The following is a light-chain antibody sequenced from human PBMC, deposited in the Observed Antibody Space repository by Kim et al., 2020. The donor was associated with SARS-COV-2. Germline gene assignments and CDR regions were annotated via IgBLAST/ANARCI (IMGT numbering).Light chain of an antibody. CDR1: ESFSSW. V-gene: IGKV1-5*03. J-gene: IGKJ2*01. CDR2: KAS. CDR3: QQYYIFPYT. Sequence: DIQMTQSPSTLSASVGDTVTISCRASESFSSWLAWYQQKPGKAPNLLTYKASNLESGVPSRFSGSESGTEFTLTITSLQPDDFATYYCQQYYIFPYTFGQGTKLEI.